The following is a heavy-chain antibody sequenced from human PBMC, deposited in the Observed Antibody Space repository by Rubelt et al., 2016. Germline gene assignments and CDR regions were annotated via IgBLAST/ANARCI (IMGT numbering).Heavy chain of an antibody. V-gene: IGHV3-23*01. D-gene: IGHD6-6*01. J-gene: IGHJ4*02. Sequence: SRGGLVQPGGSLRVSCAASGFTFSRYAMNWVRQAPGKGLEWVAAISGSGGSTFYADSVKGRFAISRDNSKNTLYLQMNSLRAEDTALFYCARDLGSEYSTTYYWAYWGQGTLVTVSS. CDR3: ARDLGSEYSTTYYWAY. CDR2: ISGSGGST. CDR1: GFTFSRYA.